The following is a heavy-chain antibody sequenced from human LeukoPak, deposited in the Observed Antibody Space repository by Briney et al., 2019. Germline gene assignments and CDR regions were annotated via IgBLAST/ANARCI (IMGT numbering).Heavy chain of an antibody. D-gene: IGHD3-16*01. CDR1: GYSISSGYY. Sequence: SETLSLTCTVSGYSISSGYYWGWIRQPPGKGLEWIGSIYYSGSTYYNPSLKSRVTISVDTSKNQFSLKLSSVTAADTAVYYCARDPPSLYYYYYMDVWGKGTTVTVSS. J-gene: IGHJ6*03. CDR2: IYYSGST. V-gene: IGHV4-38-2*02. CDR3: ARDPPSLYYYYYMDV.